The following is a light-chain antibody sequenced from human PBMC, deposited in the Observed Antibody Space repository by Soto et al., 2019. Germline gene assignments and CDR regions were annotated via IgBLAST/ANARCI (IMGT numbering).Light chain of an antibody. CDR1: SSDVGGYDY. Sequence: QSALTQPASVSGSPGQSITISCTGTSSDVGGYDYVSWYQQHPGRAPKLMIYDVSNRPSGVSNRSSASKSGNTASLTISGLQAEDEAYYYCNSYTSSSTLVFGGGTKLTVL. CDR2: DVS. CDR3: NSYTSSSTLV. J-gene: IGLJ2*01. V-gene: IGLV2-14*03.